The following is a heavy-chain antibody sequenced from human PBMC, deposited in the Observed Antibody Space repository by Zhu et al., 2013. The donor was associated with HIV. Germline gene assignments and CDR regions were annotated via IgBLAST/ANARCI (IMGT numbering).Heavy chain of an antibody. J-gene: IGHJ6*02. D-gene: IGHD4-4*01. CDR2: INPSGGST. Sequence: QVQLVQSGAEVKKPGASVKVSCKASGYTFTSYYMHWVRQAPGQGLEWMGIINPSGGSTSYAQKFQGRVTMTRDTSTSTVYMELSSLRSEDTAVYYCARDPGLQRDYYYGMDVWGQGTTVTVSS. CDR3: ARDPGLQRDYYYGMDV. V-gene: IGHV1-46*01. CDR1: GYTFTSYY.